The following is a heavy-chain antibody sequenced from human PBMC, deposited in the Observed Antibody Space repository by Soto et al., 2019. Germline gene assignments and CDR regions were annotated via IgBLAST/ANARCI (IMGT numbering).Heavy chain of an antibody. V-gene: IGHV4-34*01. D-gene: IGHD3-22*01. Sequence: QVQLQQWGAGLLKPSETLSLRCVVNSGSFSGYYWTWIRQTPGKGLEWIGEISHSGSTNYNPSLMSRVTMAADTSNKQFSLRLSSVTAADTARYFCARGYESSRRYLPLLDYWGKGTLVTVSS. CDR1: SGSFSGYY. CDR2: ISHSGST. J-gene: IGHJ4*02. CDR3: ARGYESSRRYLPLLDY.